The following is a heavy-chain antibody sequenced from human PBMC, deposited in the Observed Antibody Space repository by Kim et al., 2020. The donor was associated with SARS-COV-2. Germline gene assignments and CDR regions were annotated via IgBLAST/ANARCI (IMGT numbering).Heavy chain of an antibody. D-gene: IGHD5-12*01. CDR1: GFTFSSYA. J-gene: IGHJ4*02. V-gene: IGHV3-23*01. Sequence: GGSLRLSCAASGFTFSSYAMSWVRQAPGKGLEWVSAISGSGGSTYYADSVKGRFTISRDNSKNTLYLQMNSLRAEDTAVYYCAKRARSHGSRWLQSFDYWGQGTLVTVSS. CDR2: ISGSGGST. CDR3: AKRARSHGSRWLQSFDY.